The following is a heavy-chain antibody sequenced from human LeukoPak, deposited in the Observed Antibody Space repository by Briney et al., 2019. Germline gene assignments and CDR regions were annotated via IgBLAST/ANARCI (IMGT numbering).Heavy chain of an antibody. J-gene: IGHJ6*02. CDR1: GFTFSSYS. CDR2: ISSGGSTI. V-gene: IGHV3-48*01. Sequence: GGSLRLSCAASGFTFSSYSMNWVRQAPGKGLEWVSYISSGGSTIYYADSVKGRFTISRDNSKNTLYLQMNSLRAEDTAVYYCARARFDCSSTSCSTDPYYYYGMDVWGQGTTVTVSS. CDR3: ARARFDCSSTSCSTDPYYYYGMDV. D-gene: IGHD2-2*01.